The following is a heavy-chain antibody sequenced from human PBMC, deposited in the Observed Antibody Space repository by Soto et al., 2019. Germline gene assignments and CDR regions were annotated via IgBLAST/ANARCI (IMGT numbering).Heavy chain of an antibody. J-gene: IGHJ4*02. D-gene: IGHD2-8*01. CDR3: TTDSYGTIRDVRFDF. Sequence: EVQLVDSGGGLVKPGGSLRLSCAASGFVFRNAWINWVRQAPGKGLEWVGRIKSGGATDFAALARGRFAITRDDSRNMAYMQMNNLDTEDTAVYYCTTDSYGTIRDVRFDFWGQGALVTVSS. V-gene: IGHV3-15*07. CDR2: IKSGGAT. CDR1: GFVFRNAW.